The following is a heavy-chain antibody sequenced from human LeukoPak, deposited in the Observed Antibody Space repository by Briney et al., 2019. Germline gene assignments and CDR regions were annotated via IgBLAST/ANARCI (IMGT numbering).Heavy chain of an antibody. CDR3: ASRIRYYYDSSGENGAFDI. Sequence: SETLSLTCTVSGGSISSYYWSWIRQPPGKGLEWIGSIYHSGSTYYNPSLKSRVTISVDTSKNQFSLKLSSVTAADTAVYYCASRIRYYYDSSGENGAFDIWGQGTMVTVSS. J-gene: IGHJ3*02. D-gene: IGHD3-22*01. V-gene: IGHV4-59*08. CDR1: GGSISSYY. CDR2: IYHSGST.